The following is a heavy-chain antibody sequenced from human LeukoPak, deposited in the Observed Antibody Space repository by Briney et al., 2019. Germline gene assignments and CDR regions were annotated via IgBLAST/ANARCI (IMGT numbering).Heavy chain of an antibody. CDR2: IYYSGTT. D-gene: IGHD3-3*01. CDR3: ASPSGLDY. V-gene: IGHV4-39*01. J-gene: IGHJ4*02. Sequence: PSETLSLTCTVSGGSIGSSSYYWGWIRQPPGKGLEWIGSIYYSGTTYYNPSLKSRVTISVDTSKNQFSLILSSVTAADTAVYYCASPSGLDYWGQGTLVTVSS. CDR1: GGSIGSSSYY.